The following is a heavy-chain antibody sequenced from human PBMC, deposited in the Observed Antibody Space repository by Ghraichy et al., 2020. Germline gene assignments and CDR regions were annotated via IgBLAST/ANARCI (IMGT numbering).Heavy chain of an antibody. CDR1: GFTFSNYW. Sequence: GVLNISCAASGFTFSNYWLHWVRQAPGKGLVWVSRINADGTSTTYADYVKGRFTISRDNAKNTLYLQMNSLRAEDTAVYYCATILGYCSGNSCYSYWGRGTLVTVSS. CDR3: ATILGYCSGNSCYSY. D-gene: IGHD2-15*01. CDR2: INADGTST. V-gene: IGHV3-74*01. J-gene: IGHJ4*02.